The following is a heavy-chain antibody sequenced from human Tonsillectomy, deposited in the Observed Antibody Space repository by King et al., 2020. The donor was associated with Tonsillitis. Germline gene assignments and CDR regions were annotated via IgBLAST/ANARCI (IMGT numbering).Heavy chain of an antibody. D-gene: IGHD3-22*01. CDR3: AKHGAYSVSGYYVLYHMDV. CDR2: ISDSGNT. J-gene: IGHJ6*03. Sequence: LQLQESGPRLVKPSETLSLTCAVSGASVSSFYWSWIRQSPGKGLEWIGYISDSGNTNYSPFLGSRVTMSVDTSKNEFSLKLSSVTAADTAVYYCAKHGAYSVSGYYVLYHMDVWGTGTTVTVSS. CDR1: GASVSSFY. V-gene: IGHV4-59*08.